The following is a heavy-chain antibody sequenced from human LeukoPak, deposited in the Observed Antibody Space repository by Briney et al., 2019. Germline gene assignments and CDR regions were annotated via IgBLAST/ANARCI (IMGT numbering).Heavy chain of an antibody. CDR2: ISAYNGNT. D-gene: IGHD6-19*01. CDR1: GYTFTSYG. J-gene: IGHJ4*02. Sequence: ASVKVSCTASGYTFTSYGISWVRQAPGQGLEWMGWISAYNGNTNYAQKLQGRVTMTTDTSTSTAYMELRSLRSDDTAVYYCARGVAGTLRGEYDYWGQGTLVTVSS. CDR3: ARGVAGTLRGEYDY. V-gene: IGHV1-18*01.